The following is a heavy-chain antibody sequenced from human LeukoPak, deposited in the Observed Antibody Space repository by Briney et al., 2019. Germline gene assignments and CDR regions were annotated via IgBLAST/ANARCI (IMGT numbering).Heavy chain of an antibody. V-gene: IGHV4-4*07. J-gene: IGHJ4*02. CDR3: ARDPLRSSFDS. CDR2: LHVSGNT. D-gene: IGHD1-26*01. CDR1: GGSLENNH. Sequence: SETLSLTCAVSGGSLENNHWAWIRLPAGKGLEWIGRLHVSGNTNFNPSLKSRVTISVDTSKNQLSLKMTSMTAADTAVYFCARDPLRSSFDSWGQGILVTVAP.